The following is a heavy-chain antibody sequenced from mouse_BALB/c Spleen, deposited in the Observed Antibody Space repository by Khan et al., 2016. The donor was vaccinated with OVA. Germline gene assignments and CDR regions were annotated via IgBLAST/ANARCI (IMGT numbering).Heavy chain of an antibody. CDR2: INPSNGYN. J-gene: IGHJ3*01. D-gene: IGHD2-14*01. CDR3: VRDGAYHRNDGWFAY. Sequence: QIQLVQSGAELARPGASVKMSCKASGYTFTSYTIHWIKERPGQGLEWIGYINPSNGYNNYNQKFKDKATLTTDKSSTTAYLQLSSLTSDDSAVYNCVRDGAYHRNDGWFAYWGQGTLVTVSA. V-gene: IGHV1-4*01. CDR1: GYTFTSYT.